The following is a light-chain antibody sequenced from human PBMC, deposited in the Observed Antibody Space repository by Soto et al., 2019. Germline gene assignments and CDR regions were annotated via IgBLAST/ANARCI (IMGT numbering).Light chain of an antibody. CDR1: QSVSNY. CDR3: QSLFT. V-gene: IGKV3-11*01. CDR2: DVT. J-gene: IGKJ3*01. Sequence: EIVLTQSPATLSLSPGERATLSCRASQSVSNYLAWYQQKPGQAPRLLIYDVTNRATGIPARFSGSGSGTDFTLPISSLEPEDFAVYYCQSLFTFGPGTKVDIK.